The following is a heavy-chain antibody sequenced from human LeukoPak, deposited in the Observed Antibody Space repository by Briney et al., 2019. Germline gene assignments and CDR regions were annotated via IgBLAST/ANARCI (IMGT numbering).Heavy chain of an antibody. Sequence: SETLSLTCTVSGGSISSYYWSWIRQPPGKGPEWIGYIYYSGSTNYNPSLKSRVTISVDTSKNQFSLKLSSVTAADTAVYYCARHRGTTVPYYLDYWGQGTLVTVSS. CDR2: IYYSGST. D-gene: IGHD4-17*01. V-gene: IGHV4-59*08. CDR1: GGSISSYY. J-gene: IGHJ4*02. CDR3: ARHRGTTVPYYLDY.